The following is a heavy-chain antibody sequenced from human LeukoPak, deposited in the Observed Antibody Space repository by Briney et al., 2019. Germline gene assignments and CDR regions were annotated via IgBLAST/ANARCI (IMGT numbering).Heavy chain of an antibody. CDR1: GYSFTTYW. D-gene: IGHD2-15*01. CDR2: IYPGDSDT. Sequence: GESLQISCKVSGYSFTTYWIGWVRQLPGKGLEWMGIIYPGDSDTSYSPSFQGQVTISADKPISTAYLQWSSLKASDTAIYYCAGHGSQGYGLDVWGQGTTVTVSS. J-gene: IGHJ6*02. V-gene: IGHV5-51*01. CDR3: AGHGSQGYGLDV.